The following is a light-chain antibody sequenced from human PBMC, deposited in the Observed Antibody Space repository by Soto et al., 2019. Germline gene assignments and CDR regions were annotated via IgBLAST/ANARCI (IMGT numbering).Light chain of an antibody. Sequence: ETVLTQSPATLPLSPGERATLSCRASQSVSPYLAWYQQKPGQAPRLLIYDLYTRVTGTPARFSGGRSGTDFTLTISSLEPEDFAVYYCQLRSNWPRLIFGGGTKVEIK. CDR2: DLY. V-gene: IGKV3-11*01. CDR3: QLRSNWPRLI. CDR1: QSVSPY. J-gene: IGKJ4*01.